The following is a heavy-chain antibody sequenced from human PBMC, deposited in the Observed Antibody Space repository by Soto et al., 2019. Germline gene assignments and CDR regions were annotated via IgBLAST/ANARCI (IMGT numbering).Heavy chain of an antibody. J-gene: IGHJ6*02. CDR2: IFSDDDK. CDR1: GFSLSNVRMG. D-gene: IGHD3-22*01. CDR3: PRVSVTVIANYSYAAAV. Sequence: QVTLKESGPVLVKPTEPLTLTCTVSGFSLSNVRMGVSWIRQPPGKALEWLAHIFSDDDKSYNTSLKCRLTISHAASKSQVVLTIHATDPPEPAPDFCPRVSVTVIANYSYAAAVSGPGTTPTVPS. V-gene: IGHV2-26*01.